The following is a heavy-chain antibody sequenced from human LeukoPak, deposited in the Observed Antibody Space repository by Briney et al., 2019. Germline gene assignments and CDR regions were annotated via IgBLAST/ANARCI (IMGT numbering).Heavy chain of an antibody. J-gene: IGHJ4*02. CDR3: AGVTGYSSGWQFDY. D-gene: IGHD6-19*01. CDR2: IYPGDSDT. V-gene: IGHV5-51*01. CDR1: GYRFTSYW. Sequence: GESLKISCKGSGYRFTSYWIGWVRPMPGKGLAWMGIIYPGDSDTRYSPSFQGRVTISADKSISTAYLQWSSLKASDTAMYYCAGVTGYSSGWQFDYWGQGTLVTVSS.